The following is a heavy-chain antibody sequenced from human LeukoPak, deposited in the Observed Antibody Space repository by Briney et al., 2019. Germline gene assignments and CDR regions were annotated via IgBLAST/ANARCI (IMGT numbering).Heavy chain of an antibody. Sequence: GSLRLSCAASGFTFSSYAMHWVRQAPGKGLEWVTVISYDGSNKYYADSVKGRLTISRDNSKNTLYLQMNSLRAEDTAVYYCANSRLDAKWRYDGMDVWGQGTTVTVSS. CDR2: ISYDGSNK. CDR1: GFTFSSYA. V-gene: IGHV3-30*04. J-gene: IGHJ6*02. CDR3: ANSRLDAKWRYDGMDV. D-gene: IGHD5-12*01.